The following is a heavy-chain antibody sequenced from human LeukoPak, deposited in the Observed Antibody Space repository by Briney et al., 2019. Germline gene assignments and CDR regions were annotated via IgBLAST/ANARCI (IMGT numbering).Heavy chain of an antibody. CDR3: AKKKVGATTVGAFDI. Sequence: GGSLRLSCAASGFTFSIYAMHWVRQAPGKGLEWVAVISYDGSNKYYADSVKGRFTISRDNSKNTLYLQMNSLRAEDTAVYYCAKKKVGATTVGAFDIWGQGTMVTVSS. V-gene: IGHV3-30-3*02. CDR2: ISYDGSNK. J-gene: IGHJ3*02. D-gene: IGHD1-26*01. CDR1: GFTFSIYA.